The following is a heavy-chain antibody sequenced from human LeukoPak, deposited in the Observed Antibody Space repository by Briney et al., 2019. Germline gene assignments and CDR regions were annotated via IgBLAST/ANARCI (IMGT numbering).Heavy chain of an antibody. J-gene: IGHJ6*03. CDR3: ARRSVPIAAREYYYYYKDV. D-gene: IGHD6-6*01. CDR1: GGSFSGYY. V-gene: IGHV4-34*01. CDR2: INHSGST. Sequence: SETLSLTCAVYGGSFSGYYWSWIRQPPGKGLEWIGEINHSGSTNYNPSLKSRVTISVDTSKNQFSLKLSSVTAADTVVYYCARRSVPIAAREYYYYYKDVWGKGTTVTVSS.